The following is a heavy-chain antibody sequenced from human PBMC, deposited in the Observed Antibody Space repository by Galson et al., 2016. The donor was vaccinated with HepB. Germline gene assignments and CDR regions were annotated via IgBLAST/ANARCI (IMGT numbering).Heavy chain of an antibody. D-gene: IGHD2-15*01. Sequence: CAISGDSVSSNSAAWNWIRQSPSRGLEWLGRTYYRSKWYNEYAQSVKSRITINPDTPKNQFSLQLNSGTPDDTAVCYCARENLGDCGGGICYYRNFNYWGQGTLVTVSS. CDR1: GDSVSSNSAA. J-gene: IGHJ4*02. V-gene: IGHV6-1*01. CDR3: ARENLGDCGGGICYYRNFNY. CDR2: TYYRSKWYN.